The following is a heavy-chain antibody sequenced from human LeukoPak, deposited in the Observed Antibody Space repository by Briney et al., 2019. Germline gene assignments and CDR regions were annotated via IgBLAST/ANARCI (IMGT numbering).Heavy chain of an antibody. V-gene: IGHV7-4-1*02. CDR2: INTNTGNP. Sequence: ASVKVSCKASGYTFTSYAMNWVRQAPGQGLEWMGWINTNTGNPTYAQGFTGRFVFSLDTSVSTAYLQISSLKAEDTAVYYCARGTDPKYNSSWYNKEYFQHWGQGTLVTVSS. J-gene: IGHJ1*01. CDR3: ARGTDPKYNSSWYNKEYFQH. CDR1: GYTFTSYA. D-gene: IGHD6-13*01.